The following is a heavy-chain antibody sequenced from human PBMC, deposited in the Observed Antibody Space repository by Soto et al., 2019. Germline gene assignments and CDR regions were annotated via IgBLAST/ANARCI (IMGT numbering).Heavy chain of an antibody. CDR3: ARGGHCSPTSCHTSRSSFDI. D-gene: IGHD2-2*01. V-gene: IGHV3-7*01. J-gene: IGHJ3*02. CDR2: IKQDGSEK. CDR1: GFTFSSYW. Sequence: EVQLVESGGGLVQPGGSLRLSCAVSGFTFSSYWMSWVHQAPGKGLEWVANIKQDGSEKYYMDSEKGRFTISRDNAKNSLFLQVNSLRVEDTAVYYCARGGHCSPTSCHTSRSSFDIWGLGTMVTVSS.